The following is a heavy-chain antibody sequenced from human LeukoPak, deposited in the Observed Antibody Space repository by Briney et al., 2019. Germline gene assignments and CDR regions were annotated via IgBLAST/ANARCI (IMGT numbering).Heavy chain of an antibody. J-gene: IGHJ4*02. CDR3: ARDLRIVGYCSGGSCYDDLDY. V-gene: IGHV1-2*02. CDR1: GYTFTGYY. D-gene: IGHD2-15*01. Sequence: ASVKVSCEASGYTFTGYYMHWVRQAPGQGLEWMGWINPNSGGTNYAQKFQGRVTMTRDTSISTAYMELSRLRSDDTAVYYCARDLRIVGYCSGGSCYDDLDYWGQGTLVTVSS. CDR2: INPNSGGT.